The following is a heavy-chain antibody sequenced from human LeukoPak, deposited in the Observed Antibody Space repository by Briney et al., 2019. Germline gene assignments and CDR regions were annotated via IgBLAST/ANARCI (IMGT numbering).Heavy chain of an antibody. Sequence: GGSLRLSCAASGFTFSSYGMHWVRQAPGKGLEWVAFIRYDGGNKYYADSVKGRFTISRDNSKNTLYLQMNSLRAEDTAVYYCAKGVAMRPFDYWGQGTLVTVSS. J-gene: IGHJ4*02. V-gene: IGHV3-30*02. CDR3: AKGVAMRPFDY. CDR1: GFTFSSYG. D-gene: IGHD2-2*01. CDR2: IRYDGGNK.